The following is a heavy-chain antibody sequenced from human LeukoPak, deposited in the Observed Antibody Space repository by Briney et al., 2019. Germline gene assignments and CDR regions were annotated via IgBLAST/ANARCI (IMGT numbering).Heavy chain of an antibody. D-gene: IGHD3-9*01. CDR3: ARGGVYDILTGYYKDWFDP. J-gene: IGHJ5*02. V-gene: IGHV1-8*01. CDR2: MNPNSGNT. Sequence: GASVKVSFKASGYTFTSYDINWVRQATGQGLEWMGWMNPNSGNTGYAQKFQGRVTMTRNTSISTAYMELSSLRSEDTAVYYCARGGVYDILTGYYKDWFDPWGQGTLVTVSS. CDR1: GYTFTSYD.